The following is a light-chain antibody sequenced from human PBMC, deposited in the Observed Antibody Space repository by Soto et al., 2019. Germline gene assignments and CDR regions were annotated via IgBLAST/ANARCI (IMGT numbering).Light chain of an antibody. CDR2: GAS. J-gene: IGKJ1*01. CDR3: QQYGSSPQT. V-gene: IGKV3-20*01. CDR1: QRVPYNY. Sequence: EIVLTQSPGTLSLSPGERATLSCRASQRVPYNYLAGYQQRRGQAPRLLGFGASNRATGVPDRFSGSESGTDFTLTISSLEPEDFAVYYCQQYGSSPQTFGQGTKV.